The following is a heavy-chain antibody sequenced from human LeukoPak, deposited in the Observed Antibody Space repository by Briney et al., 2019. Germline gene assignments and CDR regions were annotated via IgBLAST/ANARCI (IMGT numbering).Heavy chain of an antibody. CDR2: ISSSSSTI. Sequence: SGGSLRLSCAASGFTFSSYSMNWVRQAPGKGLEWVSYISSSSSTIYYADSVKGRFTISRDNAKNSLYLQMNSLRAEDTAVYYCARDGYYYGSGRNGMDVWAKGPRSPSP. V-gene: IGHV3-48*01. J-gene: IGHJ6*02. CDR3: ARDGYYYGSGRNGMDV. CDR1: GFTFSSYS. D-gene: IGHD3-10*01.